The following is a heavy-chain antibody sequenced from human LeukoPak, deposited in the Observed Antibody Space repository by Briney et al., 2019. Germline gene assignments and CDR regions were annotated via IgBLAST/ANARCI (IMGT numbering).Heavy chain of an antibody. V-gene: IGHV4-39*01. CDR3: ARNMKERRAAVGRFWYFDL. J-gene: IGHJ2*01. D-gene: IGHD6-13*01. Sequence: SETLSLTCTVSGGSISSSSYYWGWIRQPPGKGLEWIGSIYYSGSTYYNPSLKSRVTISVDTSKNQFSLKLSSVTAADTAVYYCARNMKERRAAVGRFWYFDLWGRGTLVAVSS. CDR2: IYYSGST. CDR1: GGSISSSSYY.